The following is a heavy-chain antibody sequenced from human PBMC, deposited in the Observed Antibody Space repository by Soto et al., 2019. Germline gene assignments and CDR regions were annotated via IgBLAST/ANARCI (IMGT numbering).Heavy chain of an antibody. CDR3: ARDRITTRGYAFDL. D-gene: IGHD3-3*01. CDR1: GGTFSTYI. Sequence: QVQLVQSGAEVRKPGSSVKVSCKAPGGTFSTYIISWVRQAPGQGLEWMGRIIPIPDITNYAQKFQGRVTITGDRSTSTVYMELTSPNSEDTAVYYCARDRITTRGYAFDLWGQGTLVTVSS. CDR2: IIPIPDIT. V-gene: IGHV1-69*08. J-gene: IGHJ3*01.